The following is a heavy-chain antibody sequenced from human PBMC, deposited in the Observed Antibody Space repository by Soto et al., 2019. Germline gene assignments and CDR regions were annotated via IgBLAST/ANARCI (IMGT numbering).Heavy chain of an antibody. Sequence: GASVKVSCKDSGYTLNQFSMHWVRQVPAQGLEWMGGFDPEDGETVYAQKSQGRVTMTEDTSTDTAYMELSTLRSEDTVMYYCTTAKDGGPVWAFDYWGQGTLVTVSS. V-gene: IGHV1-24*01. J-gene: IGHJ4*02. D-gene: IGHD2-2*01. CDR3: TTAKDGGPVWAFDY. CDR1: GYTLNQFS. CDR2: FDPEDGET.